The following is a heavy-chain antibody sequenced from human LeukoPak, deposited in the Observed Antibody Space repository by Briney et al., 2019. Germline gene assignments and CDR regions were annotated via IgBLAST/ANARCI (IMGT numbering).Heavy chain of an antibody. Sequence: SETLSLTCAVSGGSFSGYYWSWVRQTPGKGLEWIGEINHSGGTNYNPSLKSRVTISVDTSKNQFSLKLSSVTAADTAVYYCASRKWLRLRGVFDYWGQGTLVSVSS. V-gene: IGHV4-34*01. D-gene: IGHD5-12*01. CDR3: ASRKWLRLRGVFDY. J-gene: IGHJ4*02. CDR1: GGSFSGYY. CDR2: INHSGGT.